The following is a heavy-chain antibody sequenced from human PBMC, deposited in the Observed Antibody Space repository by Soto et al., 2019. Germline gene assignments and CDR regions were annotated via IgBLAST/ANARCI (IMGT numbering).Heavy chain of an antibody. CDR2: IKQDGSEK. CDR3: ARDFAYVWGSYRPPLYFDY. J-gene: IGHJ4*02. CDR1: GFTFSSYW. Sequence: SLRLSCAASGFTFSSYWMSWVRQAPGKGLEWVANIKQDGSEKYYVDSVKGRFTISRDNAKNSLYLQMNSLRAEDTAVYYCARDFAYVWGSYRPPLYFDYWGQGTLVTVSS. V-gene: IGHV3-7*03. D-gene: IGHD3-16*02.